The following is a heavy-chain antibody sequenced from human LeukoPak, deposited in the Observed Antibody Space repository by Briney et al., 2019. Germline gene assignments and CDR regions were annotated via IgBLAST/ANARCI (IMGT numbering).Heavy chain of an antibody. D-gene: IGHD3-10*01. J-gene: IGHJ5*02. Sequence: GGSLRLSCAASGFTFSSYAMHWVRQAPGKGLEWVAVISYDGSNKYYADSVKGRFTISRDNSKNTLYLQMNNLRAEDTAVYYCARDRNNYMVRGVNNWFDPWGQGTLVTVSS. V-gene: IGHV3-30*04. CDR1: GFTFSSYA. CDR3: ARDRNNYMVRGVNNWFDP. CDR2: ISYDGSNK.